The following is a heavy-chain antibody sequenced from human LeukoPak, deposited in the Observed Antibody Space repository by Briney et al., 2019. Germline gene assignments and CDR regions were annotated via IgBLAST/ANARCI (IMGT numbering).Heavy chain of an antibody. CDR1: GFTFSSYG. J-gene: IGHJ6*02. V-gene: IGHV3-30*18. Sequence: GGSLRLSCAASGFTFSSYGMHWVRQAPGKGLEWVAVISYDGSNKYYADSVKGRFTISRDNSKNTLYMQMNSLRAEDTAVYYCAKKAKSNSPYYYYYGMDVWGQGTTVTVSS. CDR2: ISYDGSNK. D-gene: IGHD4-11*01. CDR3: AKKAKSNSPYYYYYGMDV.